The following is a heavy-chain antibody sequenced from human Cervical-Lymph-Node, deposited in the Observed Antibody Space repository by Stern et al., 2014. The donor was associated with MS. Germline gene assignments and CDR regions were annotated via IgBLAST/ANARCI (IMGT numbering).Heavy chain of an antibody. Sequence: QVQLVQSGGGLVKPGGSLRLSCAASGFSFNDYYMPWVRQAPGKGLEWISSISSSHTTIHYAASLKVRFTISMDTATNSPSLQMNSLRADDTAIYYCARRRSHACDGWGEGTVVTVSS. V-gene: IGHV3-11*01. J-gene: IGHJ3*01. CDR2: ISSSHTTI. CDR1: GFSFNDYY. CDR3: ARRRSHACDG.